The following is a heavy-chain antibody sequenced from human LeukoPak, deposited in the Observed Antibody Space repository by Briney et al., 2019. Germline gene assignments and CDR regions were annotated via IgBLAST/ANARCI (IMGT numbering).Heavy chain of an antibody. D-gene: IGHD6-13*01. CDR2: LSWDGGSS. V-gene: IGHV3-43D*03. J-gene: IGHJ3*02. CDR1: GFTFDDYA. CDR3: VREASGGTKGVSGTFDI. Sequence: GGSLRLSCAASGFTFDDYAMHWVRQPPGKGLEWVSLLSWDGGSSYYADSVKGRFTISRDNAKNSLYLQMNSLRAEDTAVYHCVREASGGTKGVSGTFDIWGQGALVTVSS.